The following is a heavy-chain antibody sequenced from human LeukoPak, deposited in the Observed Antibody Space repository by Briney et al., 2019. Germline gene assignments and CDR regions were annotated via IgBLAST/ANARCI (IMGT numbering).Heavy chain of an antibody. CDR1: GFTFSSHW. J-gene: IGHJ4*02. V-gene: IGHV3-7*05. CDR2: IKQDGSVK. D-gene: IGHD1-26*01. CDR3: ARDWDY. Sequence: TGGSLRLSCEASGFTFSSHWMSWVRQAPGRGLEWVANIKQDGSVKNYVDSVKGRFTISRDNAKNSLFLQMNTLRAEDTAVYYCARDWDYWGQGTLVTVSS.